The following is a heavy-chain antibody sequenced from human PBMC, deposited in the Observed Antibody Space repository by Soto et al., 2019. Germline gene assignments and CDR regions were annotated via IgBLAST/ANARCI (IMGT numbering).Heavy chain of an antibody. D-gene: IGHD3-22*01. CDR1: GDSVSSNSAA. V-gene: IGHV6-1*01. J-gene: IGHJ4*02. CDR3: AKDVHYDSSGGLDY. Sequence: SQTLSLTCGISGDSVSSNSAAWNWIRQSPSRGLEWLGRTYYRSKWYNEYAVSVKSRITINPDTSKNQFSLQLNSVTPEDTAVYYCAKDVHYDSSGGLDYWGQGTLVTVSS. CDR2: TYYRSKWYN.